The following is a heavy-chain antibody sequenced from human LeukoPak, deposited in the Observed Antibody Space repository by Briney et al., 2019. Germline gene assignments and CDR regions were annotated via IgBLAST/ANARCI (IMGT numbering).Heavy chain of an antibody. Sequence: PSETLSLTCAVYGGSFSGYYWSWIRQPPGKGLEWTGEINHSGSTNYNPSLKSRVTISVDTSKNQFSLKLSSVTAAATAVYYCASRVNTAMVTTPFDYWGQGTLVTVSS. CDR3: ASRVNTAMVTTPFDY. V-gene: IGHV4-34*01. J-gene: IGHJ4*02. CDR2: INHSGST. CDR1: GGSFSGYY. D-gene: IGHD5-18*01.